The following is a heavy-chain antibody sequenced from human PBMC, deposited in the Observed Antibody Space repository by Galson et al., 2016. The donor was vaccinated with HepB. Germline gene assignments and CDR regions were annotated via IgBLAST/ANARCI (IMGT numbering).Heavy chain of an antibody. CDR3: SRGGLVRGAHGGSFDS. D-gene: IGHD3-10*01. J-gene: IGHJ4*02. Sequence: CAISGDSVSSTSAGWSWIRQSPSRGLEWLERIYYRSKWYIDYAPSVKGRITINPDTSRNQFSLQLRSVTPDDTAVYYCSRGGLVRGAHGGSFDSWGQGTLVTVSS. CDR2: IYYRSKWYI. CDR1: GDSVSSTSAG. V-gene: IGHV6-1*01.